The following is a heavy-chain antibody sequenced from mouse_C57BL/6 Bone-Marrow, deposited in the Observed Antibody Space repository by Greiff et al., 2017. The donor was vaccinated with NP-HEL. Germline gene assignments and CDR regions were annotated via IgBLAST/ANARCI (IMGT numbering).Heavy chain of an antibody. J-gene: IGHJ4*01. CDR1: GFSLTSYG. Sequence: QVQLKQSGPGLVQPSQSLSITCTVSGFSLTSYGVHWVRQSPGKGLEWLGVIWSGGSTDYNAAFISRLSISKDNSKSQVFFKMNSLQADDTAIYYCARIIPSPYAMDYWGQGTSVTVSS. CDR2: IWSGGST. V-gene: IGHV2-2*01. CDR3: ARIIPSPYAMDY.